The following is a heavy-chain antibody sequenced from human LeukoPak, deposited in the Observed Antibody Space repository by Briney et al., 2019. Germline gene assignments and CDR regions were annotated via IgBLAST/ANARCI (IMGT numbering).Heavy chain of an antibody. J-gene: IGHJ4*02. Sequence: GGSLRLSCAASGFTVSSSYMSWVRQAPGKGLEWVSYISSSSSYTNYADSVKGRFTISRDNAKNSLYLQMNSLRAEDTAVYYCARDKVTTFTHHFDYWGQGTLVTVSS. CDR2: ISSSSSYT. CDR3: ARDKVTTFTHHFDY. CDR1: GFTVSSSY. D-gene: IGHD4-17*01. V-gene: IGHV3-11*06.